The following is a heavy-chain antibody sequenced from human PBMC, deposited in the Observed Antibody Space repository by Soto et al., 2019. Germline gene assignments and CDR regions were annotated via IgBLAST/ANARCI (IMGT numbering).Heavy chain of an antibody. CDR3: AKVFYYYDSSGYYYFDY. Sequence: PGGSLRLSCAASGFNFSSYAVNWVRQAPGKGPEWISAISGSGSTIYYADSVKGRFTISRDNSKNTLYLQMSSLRAEDTAVYYCAKVFYYYDSSGYYYFDYWGQGTLVTSPQ. J-gene: IGHJ4*02. D-gene: IGHD3-22*01. V-gene: IGHV3-23*01. CDR2: ISGSGSTI. CDR1: GFNFSSYA.